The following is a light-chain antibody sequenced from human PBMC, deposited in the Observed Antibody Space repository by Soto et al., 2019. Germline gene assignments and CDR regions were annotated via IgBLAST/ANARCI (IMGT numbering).Light chain of an antibody. J-gene: IGKJ1*01. CDR3: QQYGSVSST. CDR2: GAS. CDR1: QNVDSNY. Sequence: EIVLTQSPGTLSLSPGERDTLSCRASQNVDSNYFAWYQQKPGQAPRIIIFGASGRATGIPDRFSGSGSGTDFTLTISRLEPEDLAMYYCQQYGSVSSTYGQGTKVEIQ. V-gene: IGKV3-20*01.